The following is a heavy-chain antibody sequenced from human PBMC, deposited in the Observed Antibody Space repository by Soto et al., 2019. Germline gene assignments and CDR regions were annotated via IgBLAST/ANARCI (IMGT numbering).Heavy chain of an antibody. Sequence: SETLSLTCTVSGDSISGGASFWSWLRQPPGKGLEWIANVYYSGSSYYTPSLKSRLTISVDTTKNQFSLQLKSMPAADTAVYYCAKLSCTSSTCYFPGWFDPWGQGTLVTVSS. CDR1: GDSISGGASF. D-gene: IGHD2-2*01. V-gene: IGHV4-31*03. CDR3: AKLSCTSSTCYFPGWFDP. J-gene: IGHJ5*02. CDR2: VYYSGSS.